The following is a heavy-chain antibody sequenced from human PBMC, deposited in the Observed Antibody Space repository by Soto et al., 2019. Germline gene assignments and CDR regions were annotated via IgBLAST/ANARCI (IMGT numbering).Heavy chain of an antibody. Sequence: QVQLQESGPGLVKPSQTLSLPCTVSGGSISSGGYYWSWIRQHPGKGLEWIGYIYYSGSTDYNPSRRSLVTVPIDTSKSQFSLKLRPVTAADTADYDCAGSYSGSPGGGLRYWGQGTRVTVS. J-gene: IGHJ1*01. CDR2: IYYSGST. D-gene: IGHD1-26*01. CDR1: GGSISSGGYY. V-gene: IGHV4-31*01. CDR3: AGSYSGSPGGGLRY.